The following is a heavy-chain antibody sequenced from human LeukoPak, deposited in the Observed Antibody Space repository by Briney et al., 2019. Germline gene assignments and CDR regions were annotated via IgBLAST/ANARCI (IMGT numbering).Heavy chain of an antibody. V-gene: IGHV3-7*01. J-gene: IGHJ1*01. Sequence: PGGSLRLSCAASGFTFSRYWMSWVRQAPGKGLEWVAHIKQEGSDKYYVDSVKGRFTISRDNAKNSLYLQMNSLRAEDTAVYYCATYSSLNRREFQYWGQGTLLTVSS. CDR2: IKQEGSDK. CDR1: GFTFSRYW. D-gene: IGHD3-22*01. CDR3: ATYSSLNRREFQY.